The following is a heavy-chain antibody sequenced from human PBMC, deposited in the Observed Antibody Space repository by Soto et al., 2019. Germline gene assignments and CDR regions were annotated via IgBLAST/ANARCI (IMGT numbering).Heavy chain of an antibody. CDR2: IIPFANIA. V-gene: IGHV1-69*08. Sequence: QVQLVQSGAEVKKPGSSVRVSCKASGGSFNSYTFNWVRQAPGQGLEWMGRIIPFANIANYAQAFEDRVRISADSSATTVYMELRSLTSDDTAVYYCARDKAVMNAAINMAYWGQGTLVAVSS. CDR3: ARDKAVMNAAINMAY. J-gene: IGHJ4*01. CDR1: GGSFNSYT. D-gene: IGHD3-10*01.